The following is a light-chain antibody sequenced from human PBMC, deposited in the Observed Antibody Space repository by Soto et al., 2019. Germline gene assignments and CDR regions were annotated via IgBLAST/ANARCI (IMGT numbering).Light chain of an antibody. J-gene: IGKJ5*01. Sequence: MMMTQSPATLSVSPGERFTLSCRTSHSVNSHVAWYQQKPGQAPRLLLYGASTRATGIPVRFSGSGFGTEFTLTISCLQSEDFATYYCQQYYSYPVTFGQGTRLEI. CDR3: QQYYSYPVT. V-gene: IGKV3-15*01. CDR2: GAS. CDR1: HSVNSH.